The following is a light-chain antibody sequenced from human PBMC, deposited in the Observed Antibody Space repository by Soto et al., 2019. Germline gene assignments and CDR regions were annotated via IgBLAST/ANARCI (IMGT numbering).Light chain of an antibody. V-gene: IGKV1-5*03. CDR3: QQAASFPIT. Sequence: DIQITQSPSTLSGSVGDRVTITCRASQTISSWLAWYQQKPGKAPKLLIYKASTLKSGVPSRFSGSGSGTEFTLTISSLQPEDFATYYCQQAASFPITLGQGTRLEIK. CDR1: QTISSW. CDR2: KAS. J-gene: IGKJ5*01.